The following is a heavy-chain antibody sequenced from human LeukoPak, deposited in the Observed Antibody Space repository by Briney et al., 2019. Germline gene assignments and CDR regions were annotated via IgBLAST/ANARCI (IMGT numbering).Heavy chain of an antibody. CDR1: GFTVSSHA. Sequence: GGSLRLSCAGSGFTVSSHAMHWVRQAPGKGLEWVAVLSYDGINENYAVSLRGRFTISRDSFKNTLYLQMNSLTTDDTALYYCARETLRDLHWYFDLWGRGTLVTVSS. J-gene: IGHJ2*01. D-gene: IGHD3/OR15-3a*01. CDR3: ARETLRDLHWYFDL. V-gene: IGHV3-30-3*01. CDR2: LSYDGINE.